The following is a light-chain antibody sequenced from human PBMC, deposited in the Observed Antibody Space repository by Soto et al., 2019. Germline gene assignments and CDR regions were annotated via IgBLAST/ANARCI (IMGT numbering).Light chain of an antibody. CDR1: SSDVGGYHY. CDR2: EVT. Sequence: QSVLAQPASVSGSPGQSITISCTGTSSDVGGYHYVSWYQHRPGRVPKLIIYEVTNRASGVTNRFSASKSGNTASLTISGLLADDEADYYCTSYTSSGTLVFGGGTKVTVL. J-gene: IGLJ3*02. CDR3: TSYTSSGTLV. V-gene: IGLV2-14*01.